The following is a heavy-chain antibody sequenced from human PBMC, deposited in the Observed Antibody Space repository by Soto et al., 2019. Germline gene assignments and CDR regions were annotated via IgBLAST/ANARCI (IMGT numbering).Heavy chain of an antibody. CDR1: GGSISSYF. J-gene: IGHJ4*02. CDR3: ARDSVSHARMFDY. V-gene: IGHV4-59*13. CDR2: VYYTGTA. D-gene: IGHD2-15*01. Sequence: QVQLQESGPRLVKPSETLSLTCTVSGGSISSYFWTWIRQSPGEGLEWIGHVYYTGTASYNPSLNSRLTMSLDTSKDYFSMKLSSVTAADTALYYCARDSVSHARMFDYWGQGIVVTVSS.